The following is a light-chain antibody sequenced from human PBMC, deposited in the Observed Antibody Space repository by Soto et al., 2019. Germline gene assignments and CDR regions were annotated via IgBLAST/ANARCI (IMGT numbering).Light chain of an antibody. J-gene: IGLJ1*01. Sequence: QSAMTQPASLSGSPGQSITISCTGTSSDIGAYDYVSWFQQHPGKAPKLMISEVNNRPSGVSNRFSGSKSGNTAYLTISGLQVEDEAEYFFFSFTTTTTHVFGPGTKVTVL. CDR1: SSDIGAYDY. V-gene: IGLV2-14*01. CDR3: FSFTTTTTHV. CDR2: EVN.